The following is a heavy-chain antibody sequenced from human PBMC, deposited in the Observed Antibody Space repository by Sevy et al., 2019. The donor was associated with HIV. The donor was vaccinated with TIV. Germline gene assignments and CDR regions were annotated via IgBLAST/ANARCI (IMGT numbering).Heavy chain of an antibody. D-gene: IGHD1-26*01. CDR3: ARAPSGSQGPGQYFHH. J-gene: IGHJ1*01. CDR1: GYTFTNYF. Sequence: ASVKVSCKTSGYTFTNYFITWVRQAPGQGLEWMGRISRYDTNYAQKLQGRVTMTTDTSTSTVYMELRSLKSDDTAVYYCARAPSGSQGPGQYFHHWGQGTLVTVSS. CDR2: ISRYDT. V-gene: IGHV1-18*01.